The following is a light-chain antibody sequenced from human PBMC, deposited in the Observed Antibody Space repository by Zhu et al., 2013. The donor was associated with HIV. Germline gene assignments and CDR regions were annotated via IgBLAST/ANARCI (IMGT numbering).Light chain of an antibody. CDR2: GAS. J-gene: IGKJ4*01. CDR1: RHIRND. V-gene: IGKV1-17*01. CDR3: LQTNSYPWT. Sequence: DIQMTQSPSFLSASVGDRVNISCRASRHIRNDLAWFQHRPGKAPQRLIYGASTLQSGAPLRFAGSGSGTEFGLTINSLQAEDFATYFCLQTNSYPWTFGGGTTV.